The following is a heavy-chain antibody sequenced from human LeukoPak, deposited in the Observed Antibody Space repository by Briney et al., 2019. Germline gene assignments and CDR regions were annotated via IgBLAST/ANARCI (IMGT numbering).Heavy chain of an antibody. D-gene: IGHD3-22*01. CDR1: GFTFSSYG. CDR2: ISYDGSSK. Sequence: PGGSLRLSCEASGFTFSSYGIHWVRQAPGKGLEWVAVISYDGSSKYYADSVKGRFTISRDNSKNTLYLQMNSLRAEDTAVYYCAKEPHYYYDSSGYYDYWGQGTLVTVSS. CDR3: AKEPHYYYDSSGYYDY. V-gene: IGHV3-30*18. J-gene: IGHJ4*02.